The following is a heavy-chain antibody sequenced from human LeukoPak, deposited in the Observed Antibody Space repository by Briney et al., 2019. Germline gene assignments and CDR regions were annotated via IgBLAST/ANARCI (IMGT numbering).Heavy chain of an antibody. D-gene: IGHD4-17*01. CDR1: GYTFTGYY. Sequence: ASVKVSCKASGYTFTGYYMHWVRQAPGQGLEWMGWINPNSGGTNYAQKFQGRVTMTRDTSISTAYMELSRLRSDDTAVYYCARPGAESGDDDYGDMRGFDPWGQGTLVTVSS. V-gene: IGHV1-2*02. CDR2: INPNSGGT. J-gene: IGHJ5*02. CDR3: ARPGAESGDDDYGDMRGFDP.